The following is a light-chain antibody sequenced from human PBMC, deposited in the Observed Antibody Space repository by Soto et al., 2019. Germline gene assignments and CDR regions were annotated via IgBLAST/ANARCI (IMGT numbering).Light chain of an antibody. CDR1: QSSGSL. V-gene: IGKV1-5*03. Sequence: DIQMTQSPSTLSASVGDRVTITCRASQSSGSLLAWYQQKPGKAPKLLIYKASSLESGVPSRFSGSGSGTEFTLTISSLQPDDFATYYCQQYNSYPWTFGQGTKVEIK. J-gene: IGKJ1*01. CDR2: KAS. CDR3: QQYNSYPWT.